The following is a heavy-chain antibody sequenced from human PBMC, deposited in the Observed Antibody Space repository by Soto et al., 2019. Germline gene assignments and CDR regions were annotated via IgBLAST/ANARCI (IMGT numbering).Heavy chain of an antibody. CDR1: GFTFGDYY. D-gene: IGHD1-26*01. Sequence: QLVESGGGLVKPGGSLRLSCAASGFTFGDYYMAWFRQAPGKGLEWVSYMSGSGSLEYYGDSVRGRFIISRDNAKNSLFLLVNILRAEDTAVYYCARGAIVTPHGPFDYWGQGTLVSVSS. J-gene: IGHJ4*02. V-gene: IGHV3-11*01. CDR2: MSGSGSLE. CDR3: ARGAIVTPHGPFDY.